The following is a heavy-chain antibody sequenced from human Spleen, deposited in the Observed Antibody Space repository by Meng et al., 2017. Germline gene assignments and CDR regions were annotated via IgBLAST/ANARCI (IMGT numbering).Heavy chain of an antibody. CDR3: ARDQGYCSGGSCYPNYFDY. CDR1: GFTFSSYA. CDR2: ISYDGSNK. J-gene: IGHJ4*02. Sequence: GGSLRLSCAASGFTFSSYAMHWVRQAPGKGLEWVSVISYDGSNKYYADSVKGRFTISRDNSKNTLYLQMNSLRAEDTAVYYCARDQGYCSGGSCYPNYFDYWGQGTLVTVSS. D-gene: IGHD2-15*01. V-gene: IGHV3-30*04.